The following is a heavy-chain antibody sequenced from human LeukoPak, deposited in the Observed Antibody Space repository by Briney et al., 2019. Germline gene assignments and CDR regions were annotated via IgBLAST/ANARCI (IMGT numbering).Heavy chain of an antibody. D-gene: IGHD6-6*01. J-gene: IGHJ4*02. V-gene: IGHV4-31*03. CDR3: AREQGNYSSSVA. Sequence: SQTLSLTCTVSGGSISSCGYYWSWIRQHPGKGLEWIGYIYYSGSTYYNPSLKSRVTISVDTSKNQFSLKLSSVTAADTAVYYCAREQGNYSSSVAWGQGTLVTVSS. CDR2: IYYSGST. CDR1: GGSISSCGYY.